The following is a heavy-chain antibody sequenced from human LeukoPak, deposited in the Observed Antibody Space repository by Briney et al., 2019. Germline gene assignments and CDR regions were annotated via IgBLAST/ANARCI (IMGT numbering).Heavy chain of an antibody. CDR2: MSGSGGST. V-gene: IGHV3-23*01. J-gene: IGHJ4*02. CDR1: GFTLSSFA. D-gene: IGHD3-22*01. CDR3: AKDLRTGLVVIGFDY. Sequence: GGSLRLSCAVSGFTLSSFAMSWVRRAPGQGREWVSAMSGSGGSTYYADSVKGRFTISRDNSKNTLYLQLNSLRAEDTAVYHCAKDLRTGLVVIGFDYWGQGTLVTVSS.